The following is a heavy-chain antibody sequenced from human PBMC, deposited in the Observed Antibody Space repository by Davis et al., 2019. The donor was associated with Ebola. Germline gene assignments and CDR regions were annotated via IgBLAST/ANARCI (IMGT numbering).Heavy chain of an antibody. J-gene: IGHJ3*01. CDR1: GFTFSSYT. Sequence: PGGSLRLSCAASGFTFSSYTMNWVSQAPGKGLEWVSYISSSSSTIYYADSVKGRFTISRDNSKNTLYLQMNSLRVEDTAMYYCAKDTSNIWFDVWGQGTLVTVSS. CDR2: ISSSSSTI. V-gene: IGHV3-48*01. D-gene: IGHD1-26*01. CDR3: AKDTSNIWFDV.